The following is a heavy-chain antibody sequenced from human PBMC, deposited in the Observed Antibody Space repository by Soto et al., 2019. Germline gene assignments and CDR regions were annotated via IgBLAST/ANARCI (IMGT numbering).Heavy chain of an antibody. J-gene: IGHJ3*02. CDR3: SRDQKRVDTAPDAFDI. D-gene: IGHD5-18*01. Sequence: ASVKVSCKASGGTFSSYTIIWVRQAPGQGLEWMGRIIPILGIANYAQKFQGRVTITADKSTSTAYMELRSLRSDDTAVYYCSRDQKRVDTAPDAFDILGQGTMVTVSS. CDR1: GGTFSSYT. V-gene: IGHV1-69*04. CDR2: IIPILGIA.